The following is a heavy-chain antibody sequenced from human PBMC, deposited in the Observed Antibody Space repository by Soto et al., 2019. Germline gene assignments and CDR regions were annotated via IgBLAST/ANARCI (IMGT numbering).Heavy chain of an antibody. Sequence: GGSLRLSCAASGFTFSSYGMHWVRQAPGKGLEWVAVIWYDGSNKYYADSVKGRFTISRDNSKNTLYLQMNSLRAEDTAVYYCARAAGDYGDYAGYYYYYMDVWGKGTTVTVSS. D-gene: IGHD4-17*01. V-gene: IGHV3-33*01. J-gene: IGHJ6*03. CDR3: ARAAGDYGDYAGYYYYYMDV. CDR2: IWYDGSNK. CDR1: GFTFSSYG.